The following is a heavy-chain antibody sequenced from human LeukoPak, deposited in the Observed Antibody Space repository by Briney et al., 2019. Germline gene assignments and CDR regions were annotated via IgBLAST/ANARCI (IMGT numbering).Heavy chain of an antibody. V-gene: IGHV1-69*05. D-gene: IGHD2-15*01. CDR1: GGTFSSYA. CDR3: ARGGYCSGGSCRNSGFDP. J-gene: IGHJ5*02. Sequence: SVKVSCKASGGTFSSYAISWVRQAPGQGLEWMGGIIPIFGTANYAQKFQGRVTITTDESTSTAYMGLSSLRSEDTAVYYCARGGYCSGGSCRNSGFDPWGQGTLVTVSS. CDR2: IIPIFGTA.